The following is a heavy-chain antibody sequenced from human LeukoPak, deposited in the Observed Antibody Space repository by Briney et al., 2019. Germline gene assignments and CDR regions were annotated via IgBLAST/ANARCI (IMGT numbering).Heavy chain of an antibody. J-gene: IGHJ4*02. V-gene: IGHV3-53*01. CDR2: IHRDDKT. Sequence: PGGSLRLSCAASGFTVSSSFIYWVRRAPGKGLDWVSFIHRDDKTYYADSVKGRFTMSRDSSKNTLYLQMNSLGADDTAVYYCAREVISTPSYFDYWGQGILVTVSS. CDR1: GFTVSSSF. D-gene: IGHD2-2*01. CDR3: AREVISTPSYFDY.